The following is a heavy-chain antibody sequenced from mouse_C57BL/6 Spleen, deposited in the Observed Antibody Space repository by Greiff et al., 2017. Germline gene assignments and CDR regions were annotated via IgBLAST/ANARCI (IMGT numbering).Heavy chain of an antibody. J-gene: IGHJ2*01. CDR2: ISSGGSYT. CDR1: GFTFSSYG. V-gene: IGHV5-6*01. CDR3: ARLGREYYFDY. D-gene: IGHD4-1*01. Sequence: EVKVVESGGDLVKPGGSLKLSCAASGFTFSSYGMSWVRQTPDKRLEWVATISSGGSYTYYPDSVKGRFTISRDNAKNTLYLQMSSLKSEDTAMYYGARLGREYYFDYWGQGTTLTVSS.